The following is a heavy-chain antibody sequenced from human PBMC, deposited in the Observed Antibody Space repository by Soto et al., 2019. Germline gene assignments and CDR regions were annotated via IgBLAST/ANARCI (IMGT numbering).Heavy chain of an antibody. CDR2: IYHSGST. J-gene: IGHJ6*02. Sequence: SETLPLTCAVSGGSISSSNWWSWVRQPPGKGLEWIGEIYHSGSTNYNPSLKSRVTISVDKSKNQFSLKLSSVTAADTAVYYCARAEGGNYYGMDVWGQGTTVTVSS. V-gene: IGHV4-4*02. CDR3: ARAEGGNYYGMDV. D-gene: IGHD3-16*01. CDR1: GGSISSSNW.